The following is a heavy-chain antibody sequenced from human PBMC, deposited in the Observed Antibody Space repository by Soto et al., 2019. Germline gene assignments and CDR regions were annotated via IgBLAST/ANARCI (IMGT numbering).Heavy chain of an antibody. CDR1: GFTFSSYA. V-gene: IGHV3-23*01. Sequence: EVQLLESGGGLVQPGGSLRLSCAASGFTFSSYAMSWVRQAPGKGLEWVSAISGGGGSTYYADSVKGRFTISRDNSKNTLYLQMNSLRAEDTAVYYCAKDNRVFCSGGSCFLDYWGQGTLVTVSS. D-gene: IGHD2-15*01. CDR3: AKDNRVFCSGGSCFLDY. J-gene: IGHJ4*02. CDR2: ISGGGGST.